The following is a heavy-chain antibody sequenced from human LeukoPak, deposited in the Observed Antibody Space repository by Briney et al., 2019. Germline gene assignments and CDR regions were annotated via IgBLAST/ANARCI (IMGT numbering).Heavy chain of an antibody. J-gene: IGHJ4*02. Sequence: SVKVSCKASGGTFSSYAISWVREAPGQGLEWMGGIIPIFGTANYAQKFQGRVTITADESTSTAYMELSSLRSEDTAVYYCASYYGSGSYYPYYFDYWGQGTLVTVSS. CDR3: ASYYGSGSYYPYYFDY. D-gene: IGHD3-10*01. V-gene: IGHV1-69*01. CDR1: GGTFSSYA. CDR2: IIPIFGTA.